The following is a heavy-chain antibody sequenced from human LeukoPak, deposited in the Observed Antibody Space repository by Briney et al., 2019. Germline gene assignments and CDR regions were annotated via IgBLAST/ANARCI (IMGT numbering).Heavy chain of an antibody. V-gene: IGHV4-4*02. D-gene: IGHD4-23*01. CDR1: GGSISSSNW. CDR2: IYHSGST. Sequence: PSETLSLTCAVSGGSISSSNWWSWVRQPPGKGLEWIGEIYHSGSTNYNPSLKSRVTISVDKSKDQFSLKLSSVTGADTAVYYCARSLISNSDYFDYWGQGTLVTVSS. J-gene: IGHJ4*02. CDR3: ARSLISNSDYFDY.